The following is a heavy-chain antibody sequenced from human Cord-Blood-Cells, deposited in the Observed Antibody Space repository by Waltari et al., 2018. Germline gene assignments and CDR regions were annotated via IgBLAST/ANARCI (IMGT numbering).Heavy chain of an antibody. V-gene: IGHV1-24*01. J-gene: IGHJ4*02. D-gene: IGHD2-2*01. Sequence: QVQLVQSGAEVKKPGASVKVSCKVSAYTLTELSMHWVRQALGKGLEWMGGFDPEDGETIYEQKFQGRVTMTEDTSTDTAYMELSSLRSEDTAVYYCATQYCSSTSCYYYFDYWGQGTLVTVSS. CDR2: FDPEDGET. CDR1: AYTLTELS. CDR3: ATQYCSSTSCYYYFDY.